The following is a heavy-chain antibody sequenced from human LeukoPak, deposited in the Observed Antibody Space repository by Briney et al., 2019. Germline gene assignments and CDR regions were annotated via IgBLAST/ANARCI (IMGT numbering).Heavy chain of an antibody. Sequence: SETLSLTCAVYGGSFSGYYWSWIRQPPGKGLEWIGEINHSRSTNYNPSLKSRVTISVDTSKNQFSLKLSSVTAADTAVYYCARAGVTIFGVVISGLDYWGQGTLVTVSS. V-gene: IGHV4-34*01. CDR2: INHSRST. D-gene: IGHD3-3*01. J-gene: IGHJ4*02. CDR1: GGSFSGYY. CDR3: ARAGVTIFGVVISGLDY.